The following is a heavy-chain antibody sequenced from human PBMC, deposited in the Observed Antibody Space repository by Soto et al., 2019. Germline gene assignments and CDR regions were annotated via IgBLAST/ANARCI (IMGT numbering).Heavy chain of an antibody. Sequence: GGSLRLSCAASGFTFSSYGMHWVRQAPGKGLEWVAVIWYDGSNKYYADSVKGRFTISRDNSKNTLYLQMNSLRAEDTAVYYCARVDDFWSGYYADYWGQGTLVTVSS. D-gene: IGHD3-3*01. CDR1: GFTFSSYG. CDR3: ARVDDFWSGYYADY. J-gene: IGHJ4*02. V-gene: IGHV3-33*01. CDR2: IWYDGSNK.